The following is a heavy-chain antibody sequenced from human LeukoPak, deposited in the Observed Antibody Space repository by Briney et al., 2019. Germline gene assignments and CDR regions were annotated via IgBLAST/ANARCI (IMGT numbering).Heavy chain of an antibody. CDR1: GGTFPSYA. CDR3: ARKLRLGGNWFDP. J-gene: IGHJ5*02. D-gene: IGHD1-26*01. V-gene: IGHV1-69*13. Sequence: ASVKVSCKTSGGTFPSYAITWVRQAPGQGLEWMGKIIPISGTTNYAQKFQGRVTFTADESTSTAYMELSSLRSEDTALYYCARKLRLGGNWFDPWGQGTLVTVSS. CDR2: IIPISGTT.